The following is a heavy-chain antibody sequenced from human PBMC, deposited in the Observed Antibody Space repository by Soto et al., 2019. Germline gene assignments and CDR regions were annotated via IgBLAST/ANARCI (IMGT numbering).Heavy chain of an antibody. V-gene: IGHV3-21*01. CDR2: ISSSSSYI. D-gene: IGHD3-22*01. CDR1: GVTFSSYS. CDR3: AGQAYYYDSNVGY. J-gene: IGHJ4*02. Sequence: GGSLRLSCASSGVTFSSYSMNWVRQAPGKGLEWVSSISSSSSYIYYADSVKGRFTISRDNAKNSLYLQMNSLRAEDTAVYYCAGQAYYYDSNVGYWGQGTLVTVSS.